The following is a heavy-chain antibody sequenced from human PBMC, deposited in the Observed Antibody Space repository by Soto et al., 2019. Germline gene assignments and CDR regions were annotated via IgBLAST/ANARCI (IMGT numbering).Heavy chain of an antibody. CDR3: ARGGEGWLQSSPVDY. CDR2: IIPIFGTA. V-gene: IGHV1-69*12. J-gene: IGHJ4*02. Sequence: QVQLVQSGAEVKKPGSSVKVSCKASGGTFSSYAISWVRQAPGQGLEWMGGIIPIFGTANYAQKFQGRVTITADESKSTAYMEMRRLRSEDTAVYYCARGGEGWLQSSPVDYWGQGTLVTVSS. D-gene: IGHD5-12*01. CDR1: GGTFSSYA.